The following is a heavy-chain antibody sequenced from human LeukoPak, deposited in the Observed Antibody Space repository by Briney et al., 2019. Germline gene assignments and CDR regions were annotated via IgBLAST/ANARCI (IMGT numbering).Heavy chain of an antibody. V-gene: IGHV3-30*18. Sequence: GGSLRLSCAASGFTFSSYGMHWVRQAPGKGLEWVAVISYDGSNKYYADSVKGRFTISRDNSKNTLYLQMNSLRAEDTAVYYCAKDGGWFGVRSSIYYFDYWGQGTLVTVSS. J-gene: IGHJ4*02. CDR1: GFTFSSYG. D-gene: IGHD3-10*01. CDR2: ISYDGSNK. CDR3: AKDGGWFGVRSSIYYFDY.